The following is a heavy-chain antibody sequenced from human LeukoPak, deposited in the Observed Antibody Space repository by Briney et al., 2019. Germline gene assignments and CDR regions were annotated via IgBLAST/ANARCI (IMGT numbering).Heavy chain of an antibody. D-gene: IGHD5-12*01. CDR1: GFTFSSYS. Sequence: KPGGSLRLSCAASGFTFSSYSMNWVRQAPGKGLEWVSSISSSSSYIYYADSVKGRFTISRVNAKNSLYLQMNSLRAEDTAVYYCARARYSGYDSYYYYYGMDVWGQGTTVTVSS. V-gene: IGHV3-21*01. CDR2: ISSSSSYI. CDR3: ARARYSGYDSYYYYYGMDV. J-gene: IGHJ6*02.